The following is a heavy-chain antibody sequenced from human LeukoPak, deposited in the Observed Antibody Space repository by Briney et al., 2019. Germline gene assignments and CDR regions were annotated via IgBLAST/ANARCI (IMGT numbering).Heavy chain of an antibody. V-gene: IGHV3-23*01. Sequence: GGSLRLSCAASGFTFTSYSMNWVRQAPGKGLEWVSTISGGGGSTYYADSVKGRFTISRDNSKNTLYPQVNSLRAEDTAVYYCAKGGKWDVTPFDYWGQGTLVTVSS. CDR3: AKGGKWDVTPFDY. CDR1: GFTFTSYS. CDR2: ISGGGGST. D-gene: IGHD1-26*01. J-gene: IGHJ4*02.